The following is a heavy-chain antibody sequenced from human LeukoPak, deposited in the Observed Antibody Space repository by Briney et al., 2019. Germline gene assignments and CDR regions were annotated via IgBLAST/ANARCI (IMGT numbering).Heavy chain of an antibody. CDR1: GFTVSSNS. J-gene: IGHJ4*02. CDR2: IYSAGNT. D-gene: IGHD3-16*01. V-gene: IGHV3-53*01. Sequence: GGSLRFSCTVSGFTVSSNSMSWVRQAPGKGLEWVSFIYSAGNTHYSDSVKGRFTISIDNSKNTLYLQMNSLRAEDTAVYYCARRAGAYTHPYDYWGQGTLVTVSS. CDR3: ARRAGAYTHPYDY.